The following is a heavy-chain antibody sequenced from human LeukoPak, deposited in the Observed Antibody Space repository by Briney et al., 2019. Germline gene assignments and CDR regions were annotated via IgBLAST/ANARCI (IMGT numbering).Heavy chain of an antibody. CDR2: IYSGGST. Sequence: SGGSLRLSCAASGFTVSSNYMSWVRQAPGKGLEWVSVIYSGGSTYYADSVKGRFTISRDNSKNTLYLQMNSLRAEDTAVYYCARENPATARLFDYWGQGTLVTVSS. V-gene: IGHV3-53*01. CDR3: ARENPATARLFDY. J-gene: IGHJ4*02. D-gene: IGHD2-21*02. CDR1: GFTVSSNY.